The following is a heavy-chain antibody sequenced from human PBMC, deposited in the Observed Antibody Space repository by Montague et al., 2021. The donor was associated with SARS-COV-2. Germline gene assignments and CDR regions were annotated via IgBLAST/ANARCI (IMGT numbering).Heavy chain of an antibody. CDR2: XXGVDEK. CDR3: AHRFAGFFDY. Sequence: PALVEPTQTLTLTCTFSGFSLNTPEVAVGWIRQPPGKALEWLALXXGVDEKRYGPSLQSRLTITRDTSKSQVVLTMTNMDPVDTATYFCAHRFAGFFDYWGQGILVTVSS. V-gene: IGHV2-5*05. J-gene: IGHJ4*02. CDR1: GFSLNTPEVA.